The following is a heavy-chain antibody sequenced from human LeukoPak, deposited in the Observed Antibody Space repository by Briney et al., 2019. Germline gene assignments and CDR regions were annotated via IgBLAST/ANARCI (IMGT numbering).Heavy chain of an antibody. J-gene: IGHJ4*02. V-gene: IGHV4-39*07. CDR2: IYYSGST. CDR3: ARRLPLRYFDWLLGGFDY. D-gene: IGHD3-9*01. Sequence: PSETLSLTCTVSGGSISSNSFYWGWIRQPPGKGLEWIGSIYYSGSTYYNPSLKSRVTISVDTSKNQFSLKLSSVTAADTAVYYCARRLPLRYFDWLLGGFDYWGQGTLVTVSS. CDR1: GGSISSNSFY.